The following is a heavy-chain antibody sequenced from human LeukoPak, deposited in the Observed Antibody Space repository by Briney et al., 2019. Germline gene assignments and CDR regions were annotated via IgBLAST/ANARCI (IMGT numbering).Heavy chain of an antibody. D-gene: IGHD2/OR15-2a*01. V-gene: IGHV4-4*02. CDR1: GGSITSDNW. CDR3: ARGTFKDGLDV. J-gene: IGHJ6*02. CDR2: AYHSGIT. Sequence: PSGTLSLTCAVSGGSITSDNWWIWVRQPPGKGLEWIGEAYHSGITNYNPSLKSRVTMSVDKSKNQFSLSLSSVTAADTAVYYCARGTFKDGLDVWGQGTTVTVSS.